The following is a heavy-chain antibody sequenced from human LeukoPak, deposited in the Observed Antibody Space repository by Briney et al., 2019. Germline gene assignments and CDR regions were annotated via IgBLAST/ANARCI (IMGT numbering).Heavy chain of an antibody. D-gene: IGHD3-10*01. Sequence: GGSLRLSCAASGFTFSSYGMHWVRQAPGKGLEWVAVIWYDGSNKYYADSVKGRFTISRDNSKNTLYLQMNSLRAEDTAVYYCARKAVVRGVIIPFGAFDIWGQGTMVTVSS. CDR2: IWYDGSNK. V-gene: IGHV3-33*01. J-gene: IGHJ3*02. CDR1: GFTFSSYG. CDR3: ARKAVVRGVIIPFGAFDI.